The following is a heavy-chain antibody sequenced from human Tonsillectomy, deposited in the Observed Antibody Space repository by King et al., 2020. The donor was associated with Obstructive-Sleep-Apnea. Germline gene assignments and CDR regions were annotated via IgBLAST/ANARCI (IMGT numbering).Heavy chain of an antibody. CDR3: ATDPRGATQFAEYFQH. CDR2: FDPEDGET. D-gene: IGHD4/OR15-4a*01. CDR1: GYTLTELS. V-gene: IGHV1-24*01. Sequence: QLVQSGAEVKKPGASVKVSCKVSGYTLTELSMHWVRQAPGKGLEWMGGFDPEDGETIYAQKFQGRVTMTEDTSTDTAYMELSSLRSEDTAVYYCATDPRGATQFAEYFQHWGQGTLVTVSS. J-gene: IGHJ1*01.